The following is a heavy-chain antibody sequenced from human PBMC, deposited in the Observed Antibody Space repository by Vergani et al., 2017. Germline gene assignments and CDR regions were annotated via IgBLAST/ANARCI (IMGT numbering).Heavy chain of an antibody. CDR3: ARGEVVITTESFDI. Sequence: EVPLVQSGAEVRKPGESLRISCKGSGYSFITHCIGWVRQMPGRGLEWMAIICPGDSNTIYSPSFQGQVTISVDNSISTAFLEWSSLKVSDTAIYYCARGEVVITTESFDIWGQGTMVAVS. CDR2: ICPGDSNT. D-gene: IGHD2-21*01. V-gene: IGHV5-51*03. CDR1: GYSFITHC. J-gene: IGHJ3*02.